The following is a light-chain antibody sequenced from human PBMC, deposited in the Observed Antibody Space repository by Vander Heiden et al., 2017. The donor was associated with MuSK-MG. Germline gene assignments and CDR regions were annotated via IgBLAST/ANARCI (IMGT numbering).Light chain of an antibody. V-gene: IGLV3-21*02. CDR2: DDG. CDR3: QMSDSSGDHWV. J-gene: IGLJ3*02. Sequence: SYALTQPPPLPVAPGQTARVTCAGDDIGGKSLNWFQQQPGQAPVLVVYDDGDRRSGIPERFSGSNSGDTATLTISRVEAGDEADYYCQMSDSSGDHWVFGGGTKVTVL. CDR1: DIGGKS.